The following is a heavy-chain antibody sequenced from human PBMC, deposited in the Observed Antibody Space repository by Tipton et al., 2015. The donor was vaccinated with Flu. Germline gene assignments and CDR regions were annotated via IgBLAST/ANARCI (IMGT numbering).Heavy chain of an antibody. CDR1: GGSFSGYY. D-gene: IGHD3-22*01. J-gene: IGHJ5*02. CDR2: IYYSGST. CDR3: ARDDIVVVNSPGNGFHP. V-gene: IGHV4-34*01. Sequence: TLSLTCAVYGGSFSGYYWSWIRQPPGKGLEWIGSIYYSGSTYYNPSLKSRVTISVDTSKNQFSLKLSSVTAADTAVYYCARDDIVVVNSPGNGFHPWGQGTLVNVSS.